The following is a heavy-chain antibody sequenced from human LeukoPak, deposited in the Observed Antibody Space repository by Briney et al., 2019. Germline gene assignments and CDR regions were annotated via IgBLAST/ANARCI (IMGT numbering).Heavy chain of an antibody. V-gene: IGHV4-39*01. Sequence: SETLSLTCTVSGGSISSSSYYWGWIRPPPAKELEWIGSIYYSGSTYHNPSLKSRVTISVDTSKNQFSLKLSSVTAADTAVYYCARREGYYDLDYWGQGTLVTVAS. CDR3: ARREGYYDLDY. CDR1: GGSISSSSYY. J-gene: IGHJ4*02. CDR2: IYYSGST. D-gene: IGHD3-22*01.